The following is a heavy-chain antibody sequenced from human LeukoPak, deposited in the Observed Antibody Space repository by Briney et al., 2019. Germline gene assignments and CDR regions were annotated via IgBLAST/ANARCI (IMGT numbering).Heavy chain of an antibody. J-gene: IGHJ4*02. V-gene: IGHV1-8*02. CDR3: ARGRPYVWGSYPLHY. CDR1: GGTFSSYA. Sequence: GSSVKVSCKASGGTFSSYAISWVRQATGQGLEWMGWMNPNSGNTGYAQKFQGRVTTTRNTSISTAYMELSSLRSEDTAVYYCARGRPYVWGSYPLHYWGQGTLVTVSS. CDR2: MNPNSGNT. D-gene: IGHD3-16*02.